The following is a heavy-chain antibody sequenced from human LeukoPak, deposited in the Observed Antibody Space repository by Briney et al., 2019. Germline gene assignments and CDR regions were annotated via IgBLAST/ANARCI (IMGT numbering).Heavy chain of an antibody. D-gene: IGHD3-10*01. CDR1: GFTFSSYA. J-gene: IGHJ6*02. CDR2: ISGSGGST. CDR3: VKGVGVNIYDYYGMDA. Sequence: GGSLRLSCAASGFTFSSYAMSWVRQAPGKGLEWVSGISGSGGSTYHADSVKGRFTVSRDNSKNTLYLQMNSLRAEDTAVYYCVKGVGVNIYDYYGMDAWGQGTTVTVSS. V-gene: IGHV3-23*01.